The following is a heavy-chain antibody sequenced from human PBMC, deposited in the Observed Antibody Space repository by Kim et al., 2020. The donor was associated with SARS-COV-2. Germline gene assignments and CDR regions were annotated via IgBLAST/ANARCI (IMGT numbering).Heavy chain of an antibody. Sequence: YYNPSLKSRVTISVDTSKNQFSLKLSSVTAADTAVYYCARRLRYSYGYDYWGQGTLVTVSS. D-gene: IGHD5-18*01. V-gene: IGHV4-39*01. CDR3: ARRLRYSYGYDY. J-gene: IGHJ4*02.